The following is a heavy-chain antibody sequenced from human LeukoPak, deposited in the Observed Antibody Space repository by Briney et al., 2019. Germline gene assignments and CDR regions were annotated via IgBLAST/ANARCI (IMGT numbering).Heavy chain of an antibody. CDR3: ARAREYGDYMDV. Sequence: SETLSLTCTVSGAFMRTYYWAWIRHPPGRGLEWVGCIYHSGNNNYNPSRMSRVNISLETSKQQFSLQLESVTAAGTAIYYCARAREYGDYMDVWGKGTTVSVSS. CDR1: GAFMRTYY. CDR2: IYHSGNN. D-gene: IGHD4-17*01. J-gene: IGHJ6*03. V-gene: IGHV4-59*01.